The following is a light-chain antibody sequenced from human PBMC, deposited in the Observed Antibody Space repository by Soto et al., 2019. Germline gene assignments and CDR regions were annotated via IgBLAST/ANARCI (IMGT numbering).Light chain of an antibody. J-gene: IGKJ2*01. CDR1: QSLLHSNGYNY. Sequence: DIVMTQSPLSLPVTPGEPASISCRSSQSLLHSNGYNYLDWYLQKPGQSPQLLIYLGSTRASGVPDRVSGSGSGTDFTLKISRVEAEDVGVYYCMQALQTPYTFGHGTKLEIK. CDR3: MQALQTPYT. CDR2: LGS. V-gene: IGKV2-28*01.